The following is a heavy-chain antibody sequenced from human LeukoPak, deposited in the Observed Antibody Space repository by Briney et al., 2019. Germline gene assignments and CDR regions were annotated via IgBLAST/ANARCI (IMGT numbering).Heavy chain of an antibody. D-gene: IGHD6-13*01. CDR1: GGSISSDNSY. Sequence: SQTLSLTCTVSGGSISSDNSYWNWIRQPAGKGLEWIGRIYSTGSTDYNPSLKGRVTISVDTSKNQFSLKLSSVTAADTAVYYCARDFEAAAAPGWFDPWGQGTLVTVSS. CDR3: ARDFEAAAAPGWFDP. CDR2: IYSTGST. V-gene: IGHV4-61*02. J-gene: IGHJ5*02.